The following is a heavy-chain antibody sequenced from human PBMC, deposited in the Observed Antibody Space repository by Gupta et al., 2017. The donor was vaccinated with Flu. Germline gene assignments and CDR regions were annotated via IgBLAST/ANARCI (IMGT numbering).Heavy chain of an antibody. D-gene: IGHD2-15*01. CDR3: ARADIKMGWFDP. Sequence: QVHLQESGPGLVKPSETLSLTCTVSGVPIGSNYWTWIRQPGGKGLEWVGRIYTNETTNYNPSLKSRVTMSVDTSKNQFSLKLTSVTAADTAVYYCARADIKMGWFDPWGQGTLVIVSS. CDR1: GVPIGSNY. V-gene: IGHV4-4*07. J-gene: IGHJ5*02. CDR2: IYTNETT.